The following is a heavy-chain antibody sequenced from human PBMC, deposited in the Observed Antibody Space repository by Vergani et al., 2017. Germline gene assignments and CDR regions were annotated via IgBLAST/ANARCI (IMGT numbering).Heavy chain of an antibody. V-gene: IGHV1-2*02. D-gene: IGHD5-12*01. CDR1: GYTFTGYY. Sequence: QVQLVQSGAEVKKPGASVKVSCKASGYTFTGYYMHWVRQAPGQGLEWMGWINPNSGGTNYAQKFQGRGTMTRDTSISTAYKELSRLRSDDTAVYYCARAPEGVIVATIPWFDPWGQGTLVTVSS. J-gene: IGHJ5*02. CDR3: ARAPEGVIVATIPWFDP. CDR2: INPNSGGT.